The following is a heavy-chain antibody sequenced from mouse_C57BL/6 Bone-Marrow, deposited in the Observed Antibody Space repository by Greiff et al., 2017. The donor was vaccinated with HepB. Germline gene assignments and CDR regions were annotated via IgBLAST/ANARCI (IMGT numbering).Heavy chain of an antibody. Sequence: QVQLKESGAELVRPGASVKLSCKASGYTFTDYYINWVKQRPGQGLEWIARIYPGSGNTYYNEKFKGKATLTAEKSSSTAYMQLRSLTSEDSAVYFCARRGWFYYFDYWGQGTTLTVSS. CDR2: IYPGSGNT. J-gene: IGHJ2*01. V-gene: IGHV1-76*01. CDR1: GYTFTDYY. CDR3: ARRGWFYYFDY. D-gene: IGHD2-3*01.